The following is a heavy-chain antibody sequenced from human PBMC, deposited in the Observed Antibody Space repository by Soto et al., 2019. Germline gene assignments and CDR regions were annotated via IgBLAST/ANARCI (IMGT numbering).Heavy chain of an antibody. CDR3: ARDVGEWLGGAAFDV. CDR1: GFTFSSYS. D-gene: IGHD3-10*01. Sequence: EVQLVESGGGLVQPGGSLRLSCAASGFTFSSYSMNWVRQAPGKGLEGFSYISSGSSTIYYADSVKGRFTISRDNAKKSMYRQMNSLRAEDTAVYYCARDVGEWLGGAAFDVWGEGTMVTVSS. V-gene: IGHV3-48*01. CDR2: ISSGSSTI. J-gene: IGHJ3*01.